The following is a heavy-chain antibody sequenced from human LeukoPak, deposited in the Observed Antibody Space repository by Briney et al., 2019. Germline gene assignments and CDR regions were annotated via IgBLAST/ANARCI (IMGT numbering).Heavy chain of an antibody. CDR3: ARDLMVDYDGHDAFDI. CDR2: ISAYNGNT. CDR1: GYTFTIYG. Sequence: ASVKVSCKASGYTFTIYGISWVRQAPGQGLEWMGWISAYNGNTNYAQKLQGRVTMTTDTSTSTAYMELRSLRSDDTAMYYCARDLMVDYDGHDAFDIWGQGAMVTVSS. D-gene: IGHD3-22*01. V-gene: IGHV1-18*01. J-gene: IGHJ3*02.